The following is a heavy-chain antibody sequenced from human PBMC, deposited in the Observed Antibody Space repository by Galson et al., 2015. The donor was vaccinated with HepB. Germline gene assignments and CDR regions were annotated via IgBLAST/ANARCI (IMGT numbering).Heavy chain of an antibody. CDR1: GFTFSSYG. CDR2: IWYDGSNK. J-gene: IGHJ3*02. CDR3: VKINYYDSSGYYSGAFDI. D-gene: IGHD3-22*01. V-gene: IGHV3-33*08. Sequence: SLRLSCAASGFTFSSYGMHWVRQAPGKGLEWVAVIWYDGSNKYYADSVKGRFTISRDNSKNTLYLQMNSLRAEDTAVYYCVKINYYDSSGYYSGAFDIWGQGTMVTVSS.